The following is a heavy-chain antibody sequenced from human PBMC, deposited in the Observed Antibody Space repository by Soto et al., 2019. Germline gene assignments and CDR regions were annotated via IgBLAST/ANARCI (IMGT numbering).Heavy chain of an antibody. D-gene: IGHD6-19*01. J-gene: IGHJ4*02. CDR1: WGSVSSNTAT. Sequence: LSLTCAISWGSVSSNTATWNWVRQSPSRGLEWLGRTYYRSNWNFDYALSVKSRITINPDTSKNQFSLQLNSLTPEDTAVYYCAGELDIHHGLGYWGPGTSVTVSS. V-gene: IGHV6-1*01. CDR2: TYYRSNWNF. CDR3: AGELDIHHGLGY.